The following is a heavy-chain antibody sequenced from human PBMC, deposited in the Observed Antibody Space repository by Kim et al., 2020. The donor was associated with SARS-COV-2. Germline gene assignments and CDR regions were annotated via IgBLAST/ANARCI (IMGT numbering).Heavy chain of an antibody. J-gene: IGHJ4*02. Sequence: GGSLRLSCATSGFTFSSRALSWVRQAPGKGLEWVSGITGSGGVTYYGDSVKGRFTISRDTSKNTLHLQMNNLRVDDPALYYCAKGPKSSSWSYFDYWGQGALVTVSS. D-gene: IGHD6-13*01. V-gene: IGHV3-23*01. CDR2: ITGSGGVT. CDR3: AKGPKSSSWSYFDY. CDR1: GFTFSSRA.